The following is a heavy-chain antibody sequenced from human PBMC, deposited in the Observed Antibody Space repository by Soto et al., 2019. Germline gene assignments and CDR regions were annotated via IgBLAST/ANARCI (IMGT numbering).Heavy chain of an antibody. D-gene: IGHD2-15*01. J-gene: IGHJ6*04. Sequence: ASVKVSCKASGYTFTSYYMHWVRQAPGQGLEWMGIINPSGGSTSYAQKFQGRVTMTRDTSTSTVYMELSSLRSEDTAVYYCALLRDSSLFPWDIAENYGMYVWGKGSTVTVSS. V-gene: IGHV1-46*01. CDR2: INPSGGST. CDR1: GYTFTSYY. CDR3: ALLRDSSLFPWDIAENYGMYV.